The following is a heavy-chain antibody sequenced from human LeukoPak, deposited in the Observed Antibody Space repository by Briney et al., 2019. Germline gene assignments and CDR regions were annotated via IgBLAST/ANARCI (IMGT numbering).Heavy chain of an antibody. J-gene: IGHJ6*03. CDR1: GGSISSSSYY. CDR2: INHSGST. V-gene: IGHV4-39*07. Sequence: SETLSLTCTVSGGSISSSSYYWGWIRQPPGKGLEWIGEINHSGSTNYNPSLKSRVTISVDTSKNQFSLKLSSVTAADTAVYYCARGPYYDILFRDWGSYYYYMDVWGKGTTVTVSS. D-gene: IGHD3-9*01. CDR3: ARGPYYDILFRDWGSYYYYMDV.